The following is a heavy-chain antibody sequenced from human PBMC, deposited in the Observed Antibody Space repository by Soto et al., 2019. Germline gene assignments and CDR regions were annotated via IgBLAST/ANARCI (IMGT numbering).Heavy chain of an antibody. CDR1: GFTFSSYE. J-gene: IGHJ4*02. CDR3: ARDGGGFGYSYGSYYFDY. V-gene: IGHV3-48*03. CDR2: ISSSGSTI. Sequence: GGSLRLSCAASGFTFSSYEMNWVRQAPGKGLEWVSYISSSGSTIYYADSVKGRFTISRDNAKNSLYLQMNSLRAEDTAVYYCARDGGGFGYSYGSYYFDYWGQGTLVTVSS. D-gene: IGHD5-18*01.